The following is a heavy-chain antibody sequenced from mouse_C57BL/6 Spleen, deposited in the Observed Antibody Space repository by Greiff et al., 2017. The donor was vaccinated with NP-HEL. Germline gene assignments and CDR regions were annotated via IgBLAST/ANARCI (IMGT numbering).Heavy chain of an antibody. CDR3: ARVGGYLYYFDY. V-gene: IGHV1-55*01. CDR1: GYTFTSYW. D-gene: IGHD2-2*01. CDR2: IYPGSGST. Sequence: QVQLQQSGAELVKPGASVKMSCKASGYTFTSYWITWVKQRPGQGLEWIGDIYPGSGSTNYNEKFKSKATLTVDTSSSTAYMQLSSLTSEDSAVYYCARVGGYLYYFDYWGQGTTLTVSS. J-gene: IGHJ2*01.